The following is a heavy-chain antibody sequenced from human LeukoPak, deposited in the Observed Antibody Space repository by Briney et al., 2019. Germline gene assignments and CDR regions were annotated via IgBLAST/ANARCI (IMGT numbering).Heavy chain of an antibody. D-gene: IGHD5-18*01. V-gene: IGHV3-30*18. CDR3: AKAGNRGYSYGYYFDY. CDR2: ISYDGSNK. CDR1: GFTFSSYG. Sequence: GGSLTLSCAASGFTFSSYGMHWVRQAPGKGLEWVAVISYDGSNKYYADSVKGRFTISRDNSKNTLYLQMNSLRAEDTAVYYCAKAGNRGYSYGYYFDYWGQGTLVTVSS. J-gene: IGHJ4*02.